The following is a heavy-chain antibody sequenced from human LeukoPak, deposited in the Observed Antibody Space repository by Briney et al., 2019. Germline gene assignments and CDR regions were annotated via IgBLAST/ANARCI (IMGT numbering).Heavy chain of an antibody. CDR1: GYTFTGYC. V-gene: IGHV1-2*02. Sequence: ASVKVSCKASGYTFTGYCMHWVRQAPGQGLEWMGWINPNSGGTNYAQKFQGRVTMTRDTSISTAYMELSRLRSDDTAVYYCARVDTALTPDLYYFDYWGQGTLVTVSS. D-gene: IGHD5-18*01. J-gene: IGHJ4*02. CDR2: INPNSGGT. CDR3: ARVDTALTPDLYYFDY.